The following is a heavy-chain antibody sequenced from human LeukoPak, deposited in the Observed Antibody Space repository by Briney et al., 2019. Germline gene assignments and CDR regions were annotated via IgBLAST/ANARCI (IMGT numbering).Heavy chain of an antibody. D-gene: IGHD3-22*01. CDR2: IYTSGST. J-gene: IGHJ3*02. V-gene: IGHV4-4*07. CDR3: ARDEGPNYYDSSGYQKAYAFDI. Sequence: SETLSLTCTVSGGSISSYYWSWIRQPAGKGLEWIGRIYTSGSTNYNPSLKSRVTMSVATSKNQFSLKLSSVTAADTAVYYCARDEGPNYYDSSGYQKAYAFDIWGQGTMVTVSS. CDR1: GGSISSYY.